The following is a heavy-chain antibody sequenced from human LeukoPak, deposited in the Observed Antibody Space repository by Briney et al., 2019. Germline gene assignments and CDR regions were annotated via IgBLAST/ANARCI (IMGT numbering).Heavy chain of an antibody. V-gene: IGHV3-21*01. Sequence: GGSLRLSCAASGFTFSSYSMNWVRQAPGKGLEWVSSISSSSSYIYYADSVKGRFTISRDNAKNSLYLQMNSLRAEDTAMYYCARDLASGIAAAGTVHWFDPWGQGTLVTVSS. CDR1: GFTFSSYS. CDR3: ARDLASGIAAAGTVHWFDP. D-gene: IGHD6-13*01. CDR2: ISSSSSYI. J-gene: IGHJ5*02.